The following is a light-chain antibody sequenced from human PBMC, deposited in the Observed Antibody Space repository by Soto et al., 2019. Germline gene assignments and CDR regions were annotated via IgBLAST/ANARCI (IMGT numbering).Light chain of an antibody. J-gene: IGLJ1*01. Sequence: QSVLTQPPSASGAPGQRVTISCSGVRSNIGTNPVAWYQQLPGTAPKLLINNDKHRPSGVPDRFSGSRSGASASLAISGLQSEDEANYFCGAWDSSLNGYVFGTGTKVTVL. CDR2: NDK. CDR1: RSNIGTNP. V-gene: IGLV1-44*01. CDR3: GAWDSSLNGYV.